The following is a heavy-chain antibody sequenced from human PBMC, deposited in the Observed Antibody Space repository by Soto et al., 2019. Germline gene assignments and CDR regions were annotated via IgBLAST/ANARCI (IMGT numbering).Heavy chain of an antibody. CDR3: TTEYWFGEFYYYGMDV. Sequence: LRLSCAASGFTFSNAWMNWVRQAPGKGLEWVGRIKSKTDGGTTGYAAPVKGRFTISRDDSKNTLYLQMNSLKTEDTAVYYCTTEYWFGEFYYYGMDVWGQGTTVTVSS. J-gene: IGHJ6*02. D-gene: IGHD3-10*01. CDR1: GFTFSNAW. V-gene: IGHV3-15*07. CDR2: IKSKTDGGTT.